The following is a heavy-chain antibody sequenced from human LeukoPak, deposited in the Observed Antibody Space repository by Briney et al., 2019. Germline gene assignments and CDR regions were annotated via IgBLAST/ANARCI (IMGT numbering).Heavy chain of an antibody. V-gene: IGHV3-23*01. CDR1: GFTFSSYA. CDR2: ISGSGGST. J-gene: IGHJ4*02. CDR3: AKDSCSSTSCYFDY. Sequence: PGGSLRLSXAASGFTFSSYAMSWVRQAPGKGLEWVSAISGSGGSTYYADSVKGRFPISRDNSKNTLYLQMNSLRAEDTAVYYCAKDSCSSTSCYFDYWGQGTLVTVSS. D-gene: IGHD2-2*01.